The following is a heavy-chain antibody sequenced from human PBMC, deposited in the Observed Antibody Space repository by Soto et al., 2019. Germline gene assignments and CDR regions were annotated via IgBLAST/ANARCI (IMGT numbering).Heavy chain of an antibody. CDR2: VSGNGANK. CDR3: ARDSYETPLGYFDD. CDR1: GFTFSSYA. D-gene: IGHD3-22*01. V-gene: IGHV3-23*01. Sequence: PGGSLRLSCAASGFTFSSYAMHWVRQAPGKGLEWVSAVSGNGANKYYADSVKGRFTISRDNSKNTLYLQLTSLRAEDTAVYYCARDSYETPLGYFDDWGQGSLVTVSS. J-gene: IGHJ4*02.